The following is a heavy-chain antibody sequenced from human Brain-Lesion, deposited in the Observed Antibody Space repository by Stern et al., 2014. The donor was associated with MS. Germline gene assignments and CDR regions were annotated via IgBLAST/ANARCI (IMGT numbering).Heavy chain of an antibody. Sequence: QVQLVESGPGLVKPSQTLSLSCTVSGGSISSGGYYWSWIRQPAGKGLEWIGRIFNSGSPSYTPSLKSRVTISIDPSKNQFSLRLNSMTAADTAVYYCARGRVVPGFQYYATDVWGQGTTVIVSS. CDR1: GGSISSGGYY. J-gene: IGHJ6*02. D-gene: IGHD2-2*01. CDR3: ARGRVVPGFQYYATDV. V-gene: IGHV4-61*02. CDR2: IFNSGSP.